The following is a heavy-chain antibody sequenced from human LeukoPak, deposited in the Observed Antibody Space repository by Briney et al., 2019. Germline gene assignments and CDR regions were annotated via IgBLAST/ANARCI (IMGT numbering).Heavy chain of an antibody. D-gene: IGHD5-12*01. J-gene: IGHJ4*02. CDR3: ATSGKSGYVRGFDY. Sequence: ASVKVSCKVSGYTLTELSMHWVRQAPGKGLEWMGGFDPEDGETIYAQKFQGRVTMTEDTSTDTAYMELSSLRSEDKAVYYCATSGKSGYVRGFDYWGQGTLVTVSS. V-gene: IGHV1-24*01. CDR1: GYTLTELS. CDR2: FDPEDGET.